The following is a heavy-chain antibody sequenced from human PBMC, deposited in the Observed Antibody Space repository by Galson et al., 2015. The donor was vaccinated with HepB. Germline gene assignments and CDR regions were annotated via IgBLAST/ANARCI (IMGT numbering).Heavy chain of an antibody. CDR2: INPTSGAT. Sequence: SVKVSCKASGYTFTGYYMHWVRQAPGQGLEWMGWINPTSGATNYAQKFQGRVTMTRDTSISTAYMELSRLRSDDTAVYYCSRAWVETGSPVAGFDYWGQGTLVTVSP. V-gene: IGHV1-2*02. CDR1: GYTFTGYY. J-gene: IGHJ4*02. D-gene: IGHD2-2*01. CDR3: SRAWVETGSPVAGFDY.